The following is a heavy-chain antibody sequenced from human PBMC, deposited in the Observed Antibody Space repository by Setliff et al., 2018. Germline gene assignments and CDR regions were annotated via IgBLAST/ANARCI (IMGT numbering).Heavy chain of an antibody. Sequence: PSETLSLTCTVSVDSISSSTYYWGWIRQPPGKGLEWIGSVYYSGTTKSNPSLGSRVTISVDASKNQFSLKLSSVTAADTAVYYCARHKTGAVGAGEHFQHWGQGTLVTVSS. CDR2: VYYSGTT. CDR3: ARHKTGAVGAGEHFQH. D-gene: IGHD1-26*01. J-gene: IGHJ1*01. V-gene: IGHV4-39*01. CDR1: VDSISSSTYY.